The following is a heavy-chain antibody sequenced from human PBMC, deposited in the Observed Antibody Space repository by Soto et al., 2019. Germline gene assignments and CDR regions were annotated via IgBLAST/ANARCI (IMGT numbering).Heavy chain of an antibody. Sequence: SETLSLTCTVSGGSISSYYWSWIRQPPGKGLEWIGYIYYSGSTNYNPSLKSRVTISVDTSKNQFSLKLSSVTAADTAVYYCARIGYYDILTGYLGWFDPXGQGTLVTVSS. CDR2: IYYSGST. V-gene: IGHV4-59*08. CDR3: ARIGYYDILTGYLGWFDP. CDR1: GGSISSYY. J-gene: IGHJ5*02. D-gene: IGHD3-9*01.